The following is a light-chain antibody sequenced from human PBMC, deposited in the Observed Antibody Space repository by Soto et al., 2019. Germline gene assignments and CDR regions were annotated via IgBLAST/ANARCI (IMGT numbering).Light chain of an antibody. V-gene: IGLV3-1*01. J-gene: IGLJ2*01. CDR1: KLGDKY. Sequence: SYELTQPPSVSVSPGQTASITCSGDKLGDKYACWYQQKPGQSPVLVIYQNSKRPSGIPERFSGSNSGNTATLTISGTQAMDEADYYCQEWDSSCVFGGGTKLTVL. CDR3: QEWDSSCV. CDR2: QNS.